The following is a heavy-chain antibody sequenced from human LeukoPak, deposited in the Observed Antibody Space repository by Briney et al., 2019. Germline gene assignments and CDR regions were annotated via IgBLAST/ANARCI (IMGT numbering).Heavy chain of an antibody. D-gene: IGHD2-15*01. Sequence: GGSLRLSCAASGFTFSSYWMSWVRQAPGKGLEWVSSISSSTSYIYYADSVKGRFTISRDNARKSLYLQMNSLRAEDTAIYYCARDSDVHCSGGSCTNFDYWGQGTRVTVSS. J-gene: IGHJ4*02. V-gene: IGHV3-21*01. CDR3: ARDSDVHCSGGSCTNFDY. CDR1: GFTFSSYW. CDR2: ISSSTSYI.